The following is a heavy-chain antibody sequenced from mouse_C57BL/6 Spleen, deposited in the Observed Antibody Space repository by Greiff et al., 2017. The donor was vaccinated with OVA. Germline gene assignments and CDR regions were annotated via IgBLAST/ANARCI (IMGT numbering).Heavy chain of an antibody. Sequence: EVKVVESGEGLVKPGGSLKLSCAASGFTFSSYAMSWVRQTPEKRLEWVAYISSGGDYIYYADTVKGRFTISRDNARNTLYLQMSSLKSEDTAMYYCTREGYYGSSYYWGQGTLVTVSA. CDR1: GFTFSSYA. CDR2: ISSGGDYI. J-gene: IGHJ3*01. CDR3: TREGYYGSSYY. D-gene: IGHD1-1*01. V-gene: IGHV5-9-1*02.